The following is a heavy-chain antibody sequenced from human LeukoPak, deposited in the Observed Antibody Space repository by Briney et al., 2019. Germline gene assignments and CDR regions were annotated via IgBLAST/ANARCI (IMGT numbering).Heavy chain of an antibody. CDR2: IYSGSNT. CDR1: GPTVSNTY. D-gene: IGHD3-22*01. J-gene: IGHJ4*02. CDR3: ARDRAMSSDYYGGYYFDY. V-gene: IGHV3-66*01. Sequence: PGRSLRLSRAASGPTVSNTYMSSARHAPGNWLGWVSFIYSGSNTYYADSVKGRFNISRDNSKNTLNIQMNSQRAEDTAVYYCARDRAMSSDYYGGYYFDYWGQGTLVTVSS.